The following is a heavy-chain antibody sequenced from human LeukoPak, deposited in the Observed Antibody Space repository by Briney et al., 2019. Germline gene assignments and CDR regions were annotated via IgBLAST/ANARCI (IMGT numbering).Heavy chain of an antibody. V-gene: IGHV4-30-4*01. CDR1: GGXISSGXXY. CDR3: ARVGLDQTFNHPVLRYFDWLPPSGWSDP. D-gene: IGHD3-9*01. Sequence: SETLSLTCTVSGGXISSGXXYWSXIRXXXXXXXXXXXXXXXSXXXXXNXXXXSRVTISVDTSKNQFSLKLSSVTAADTAVYYCARVGLDQTFNHPVLRYFDWLPPSGWSDPWGQGTLVTVSS. CDR2: XXXSXXX. J-gene: IGHJ5*02.